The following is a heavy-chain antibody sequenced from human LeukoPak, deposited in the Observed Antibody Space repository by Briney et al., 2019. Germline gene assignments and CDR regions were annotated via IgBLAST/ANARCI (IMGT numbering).Heavy chain of an antibody. Sequence: GASVKVSCKAAGYTFTGYYMNWVRQAPGQGLEWMGWINPNSGGTNYAQKFQGRVTMTRDTSITTAYMELSRLRSDDTAVYYCARRYFVSGSYYTDYWGQGTLVTVSS. D-gene: IGHD3-10*01. CDR2: INPNSGGT. V-gene: IGHV1-2*02. J-gene: IGHJ4*02. CDR1: GYTFTGYY. CDR3: ARRYFVSGSYYTDY.